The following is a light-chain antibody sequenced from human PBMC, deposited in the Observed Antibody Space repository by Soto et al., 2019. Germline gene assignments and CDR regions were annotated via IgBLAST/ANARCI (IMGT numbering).Light chain of an antibody. CDR1: QSVSNNY. CDR2: GAS. Sequence: EIVLTQSPGTLSLSPGERATLSCRASQSVSNNYLAWYQQKPGQAPRLLIYGASNRATGIPDRFSGSGSGTDFTLTISRLELEYIAVYSCQHYGFSCTFGHGTRVNIK. CDR3: QHYGFSCT. J-gene: IGKJ1*01. V-gene: IGKV3-20*01.